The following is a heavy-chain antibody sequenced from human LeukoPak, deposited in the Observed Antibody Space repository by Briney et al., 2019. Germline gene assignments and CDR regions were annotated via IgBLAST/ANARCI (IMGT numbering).Heavy chain of an antibody. Sequence: PSETLSLTCSVSGGSISSGTFYWGWVRQPPGKGLEWIGNVFYSGSTYYNPSLKSRVTISVDTSKNHFSLKLSSVTATDTAVCYCARQSARAFDIWGLGTMVTVSS. CDR1: GGSISSGTFY. CDR2: VFYSGST. V-gene: IGHV4-39*01. CDR3: ARQSARAFDI. J-gene: IGHJ3*02.